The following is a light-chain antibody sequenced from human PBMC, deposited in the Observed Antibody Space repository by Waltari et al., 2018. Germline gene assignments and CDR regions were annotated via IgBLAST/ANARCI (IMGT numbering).Light chain of an antibody. CDR3: QQYKNYWT. CDR1: QSVSDW. V-gene: IGKV1-5*03. CDR2: KTS. J-gene: IGKJ1*01. Sequence: DIQMTQSPSTLSASVGDRVTITCRASQSVSDWLAWYQQKPGKAPKLLIYKTSTLESGVPSRFSGIGSGTEFTLTISSLQPDDFATYYCQQYKNYWTFGQGTKVEIK.